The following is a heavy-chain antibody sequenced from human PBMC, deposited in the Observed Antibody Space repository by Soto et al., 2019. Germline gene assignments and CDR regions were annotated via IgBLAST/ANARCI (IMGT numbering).Heavy chain of an antibody. Sequence: ASVKVSCKASGYTFNDYYIYWVRQAPGQGLEWVAWINPNGGGTDYAQKFRDWVTVTRDTSIGTVYMELSRLRFDDTAVYYCARVIRGAYYNSPLDTWGQGTVVTVYS. V-gene: IGHV1-2*04. CDR2: INPNGGGT. CDR1: GYTFNDYY. CDR3: ARVIRGAYYNSPLDT. J-gene: IGHJ5*02. D-gene: IGHD3-10*01.